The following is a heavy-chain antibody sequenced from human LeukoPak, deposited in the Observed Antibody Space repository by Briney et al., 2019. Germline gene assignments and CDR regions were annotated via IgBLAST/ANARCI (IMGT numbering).Heavy chain of an antibody. CDR2: NYSGGST. V-gene: IGHV3-66*02. J-gene: IGHJ4*02. CDR1: GFTVRSNY. Sequence: PGGSLRLSCAASGFTVRSNYMSWVRQAPGKGLETLYVNYSGGSTDYADSVKGRFTISRDNSKNTLYLQMNSLRAEDTALYYCARDAGGYSYGLPRPFDYWGQGTLVTVSS. D-gene: IGHD5-18*01. CDR3: ARDAGGYSYGLPRPFDY.